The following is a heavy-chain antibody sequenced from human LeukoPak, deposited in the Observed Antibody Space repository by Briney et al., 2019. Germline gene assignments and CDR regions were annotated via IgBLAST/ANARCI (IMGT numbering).Heavy chain of an antibody. V-gene: IGHV3-9*01. D-gene: IGHD3-22*01. CDR2: ISWNSGSI. CDR1: GFTFDDYA. J-gene: IGHJ4*02. Sequence: PGGSLRLPCAASGFTFDDYAMHWVRQAPGKGLEWVSGISWNSGSIGYADSVKGRFTISRDNAKNSLYLQMNSLRAEDTALYYCAKDFNYDSSAGFDYWGQGTLVTVSS. CDR3: AKDFNYDSSAGFDY.